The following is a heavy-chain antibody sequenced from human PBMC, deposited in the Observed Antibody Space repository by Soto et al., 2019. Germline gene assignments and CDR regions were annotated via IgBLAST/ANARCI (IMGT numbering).Heavy chain of an antibody. D-gene: IGHD3-16*01. CDR2: ISYDGSNK. J-gene: IGHJ6*03. Sequence: GGSLRLSCAASGFTFSSYGMHWVRQAPGKGLEWVAVISYDGSNKYYADSVKGRFTISRDNSKNTLYLQMNSLRAEDTAVYYCAKEGAGLHLGEGPHYYYYYMDVWGKGTTVTVSS. CDR1: GFTFSSYG. CDR3: AKEGAGLHLGEGPHYYYYYMDV. V-gene: IGHV3-30*18.